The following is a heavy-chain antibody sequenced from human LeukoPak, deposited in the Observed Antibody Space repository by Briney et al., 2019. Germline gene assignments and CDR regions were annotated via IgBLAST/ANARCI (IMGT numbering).Heavy chain of an antibody. V-gene: IGHV3-23*01. CDR3: AKDRSEGSSWYSFDY. CDR2: ISGSGGST. J-gene: IGHJ4*02. Sequence: GGALRLSCPASGLTFSRYVMSWFRQAPGKGLAWVSSISGSGGSTYYAHSVKGRFTISRDDSKNTMYQQMNSLRAEDTAVYYCAKDRSEGSSWYSFDYWGQGTLVTVSS. D-gene: IGHD6-13*01. CDR1: GLTFSRYV.